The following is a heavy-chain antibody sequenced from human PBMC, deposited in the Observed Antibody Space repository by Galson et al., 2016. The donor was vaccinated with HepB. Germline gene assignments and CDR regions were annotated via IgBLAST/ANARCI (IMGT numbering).Heavy chain of an antibody. CDR2: IDRNGGGA. CDR3: AIGYGAEIPGDAFDI. J-gene: IGHJ3*02. D-gene: IGHD5-12*01. Sequence: SVKVSCKASGYTFTGYDIHWNRQAARQGLEWMGWIDRNGGGATYPQRFRGRVTMTMDVSIITAYMELRRLTSDDTAVYYSAIGYGAEIPGDAFDIWGRGTVVTVSS. V-gene: IGHV1-2*02. CDR1: GYTFTGYD.